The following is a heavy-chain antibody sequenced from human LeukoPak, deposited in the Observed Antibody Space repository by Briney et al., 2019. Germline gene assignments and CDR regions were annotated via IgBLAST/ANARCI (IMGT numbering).Heavy chain of an antibody. CDR3: ARTHWGYYDSSGYYYEVD. Sequence: PSETLSLTCTVSGGSISSGSYYGSWIRQPAGKGLEWIGRIYTSGSTNYNPSLKSRVTISVDTSKNQFSLKLSSVTAADTAVYYCARTHWGYYDSSGYYYEVDWGQGTLVTVSS. V-gene: IGHV4-61*02. J-gene: IGHJ4*02. CDR1: GGSISSGSYY. CDR2: IYTSGST. D-gene: IGHD3-22*01.